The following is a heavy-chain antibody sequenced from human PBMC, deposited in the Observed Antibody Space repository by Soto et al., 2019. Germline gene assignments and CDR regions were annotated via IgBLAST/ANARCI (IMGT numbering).Heavy chain of an antibody. J-gene: IGHJ4*02. D-gene: IGHD6-13*01. CDR1: GFTFSGYS. V-gene: IGHV3-21*06. Sequence: GGSLRLSCVGSGFTFSGYSMAWVRQAPGRGLEWVASISSRSTNIDYADSVKGRFTISRDNAKNLVSLQMSSLRGEDTALYYCAKFTEPGYSSIWYDFEYWGKGTPVTGSS. CDR3: AKFTEPGYSSIWYDFEY. CDR2: ISSRSTNI.